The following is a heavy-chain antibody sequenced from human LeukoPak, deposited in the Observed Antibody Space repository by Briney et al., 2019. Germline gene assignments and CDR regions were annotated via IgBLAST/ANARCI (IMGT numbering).Heavy chain of an antibody. CDR2: ITSDGSTT. Sequence: GGSLRLSCAASGSSFSSAWMHWVRQAPGEGLVAVSRITSDGSTTWYADSVRGRFTISRDNAKNTLYLQMNSLRVDDTAVYYCARDWYYAIDYWGQGTLVTVSS. CDR3: ARDWYYAIDY. J-gene: IGHJ4*02. D-gene: IGHD2-2*01. CDR1: GSSFSSAW. V-gene: IGHV3-74*01.